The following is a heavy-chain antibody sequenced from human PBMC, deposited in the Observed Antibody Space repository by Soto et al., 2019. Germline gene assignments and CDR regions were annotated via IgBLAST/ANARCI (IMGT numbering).Heavy chain of an antibody. CDR1: GDRVSSNIPA. J-gene: IGHJ5*01. V-gene: IGHV6-1*01. CDR3: VRLIGNSWLDF. CDR2: TYYRSKWYN. Sequence: TLSLTCVISGDRVSSNIPAWNWIRQSPSRGLEWLGRTYYRSKWYNDYAESVKSRITINPDTSKNQFSQHLNSVTPEDTAVYYCVRLIGNSWLDFWGQGTLVTVSS. D-gene: IGHD1-26*01.